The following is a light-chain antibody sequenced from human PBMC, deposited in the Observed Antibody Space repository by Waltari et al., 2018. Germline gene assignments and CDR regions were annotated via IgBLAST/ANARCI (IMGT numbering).Light chain of an antibody. V-gene: IGLV2-11*01. CDR1: TNDIGSYTY. CDR2: DVT. J-gene: IGLJ3*02. CDR3: CSYAGSYTWV. Sequence: SALTQPRSVSGSPGQSVPISCTGTTNDIGSYTYVSWYQQHPGKAPKLIILDVTKRPSGVPDRLSGSKSGNTASLTISGLRAEDEAEYYCCSYAGSYTWVFGGGTKLTVV.